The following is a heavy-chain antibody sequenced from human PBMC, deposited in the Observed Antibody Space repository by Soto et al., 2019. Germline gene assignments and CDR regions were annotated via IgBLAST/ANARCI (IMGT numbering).Heavy chain of an antibody. CDR3: ATLQPPLVGAFFDY. CDR2: VYYSGST. V-gene: IGHV4-59*01. Sequence: PLEILPLTYTVSGGSISSYSLSWIRQRPGKGLEWIGYVYYSGSTNYSPTVNSRVTISVDTSKNQFSLKLSSVTAADTAVYYCATLQPPLVGAFFDYWGQGTLVTVSS. CDR1: GGSISSYS. J-gene: IGHJ4*02. D-gene: IGHD1-26*01.